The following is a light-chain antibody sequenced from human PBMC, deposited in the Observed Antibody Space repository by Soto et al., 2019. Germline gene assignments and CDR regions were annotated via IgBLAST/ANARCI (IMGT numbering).Light chain of an antibody. J-gene: IGKJ4*01. Sequence: EIVMTQSPATLSVSPGEGATLSCRASQSVRSNLAWYQQKPGQAPRLLIYDAFTRATGVPARFSGSGSGIEFTLTISSLQSEDFAVYYCQQYNNWPRLTFGGGTKVEI. CDR2: DAF. CDR3: QQYNNWPRLT. CDR1: QSVRSN. V-gene: IGKV3-15*01.